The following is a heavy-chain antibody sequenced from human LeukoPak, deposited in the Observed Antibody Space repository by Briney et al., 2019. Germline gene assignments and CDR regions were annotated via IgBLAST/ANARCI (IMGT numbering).Heavy chain of an antibody. D-gene: IGHD3-16*01. J-gene: IGHJ4*02. CDR3: VKLSEAQLGRRQYYFDY. V-gene: IGHV1-18*01. CDR1: GYTFTSYG. Sequence: ASVKVSCKASGYTFTSYGISWVRQAPGQGLEWMGWISAYNGNTNYAQKLQGRVTMTTDTSTSTAYMELRSLRSDDTAVYYCVKLSEAQLGRRQYYFDYWGQGTLVTVSS. CDR2: ISAYNGNT.